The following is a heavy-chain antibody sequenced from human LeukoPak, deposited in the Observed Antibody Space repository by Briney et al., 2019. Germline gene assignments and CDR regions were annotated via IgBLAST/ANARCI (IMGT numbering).Heavy chain of an antibody. CDR3: AKPGDFWSGYPTGY. D-gene: IGHD3-3*01. J-gene: IGHJ4*02. Sequence: GGSLRLSCAASGFTFSSSGMHWVRQAPGKGLEWVAFIRYDGSNKYYADSVKGRFTISRDNSKNTLYLQMNSLRAEDTAVYYCAKPGDFWSGYPTGYWGKGTLVTVSS. CDR2: IRYDGSNK. V-gene: IGHV3-30*02. CDR1: GFTFSSSG.